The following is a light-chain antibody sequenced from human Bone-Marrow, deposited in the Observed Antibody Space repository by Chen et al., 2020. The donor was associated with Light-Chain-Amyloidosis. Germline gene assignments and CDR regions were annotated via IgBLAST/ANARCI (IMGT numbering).Light chain of an antibody. CDR3: SSYTSSSTGI. CDR2: DVS. CDR1: SSDVGGYHY. V-gene: IGLV2-14*01. Sequence: QSALTQPASVSGSPGQSITIFCTGTSSDVGGYHYVSWYQQHPGKAPKLLIYDVSNRPSGVSNRFSGSKSGNAASLTISWLQAEDEADYYGSSYTSSSTGIFGSGTKVTVL. J-gene: IGLJ1*01.